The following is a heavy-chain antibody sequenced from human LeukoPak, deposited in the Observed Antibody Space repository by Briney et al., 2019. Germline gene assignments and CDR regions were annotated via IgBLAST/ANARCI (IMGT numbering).Heavy chain of an antibody. CDR3: AKGNGNYAIHPDY. CDR2: ISGSGGST. Sequence: GGSLRLSCAATGFTFSSYAMSWVRQAPGKGLEGVSAISGSGGSTYYADSVKGRFTISRDNSKNTLCLQVNSLRAEDTAVYYCAKGNGNYAIHPDYWGQGTLVTVSS. D-gene: IGHD4-17*01. CDR1: GFTFSSYA. V-gene: IGHV3-23*01. J-gene: IGHJ4*02.